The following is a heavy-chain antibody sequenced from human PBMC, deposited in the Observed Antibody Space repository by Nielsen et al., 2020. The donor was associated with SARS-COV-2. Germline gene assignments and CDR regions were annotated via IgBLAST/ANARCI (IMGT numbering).Heavy chain of an antibody. CDR3: ARDNPFTVWLGELTGRNAMDV. CDR2: ISSSSSYI. D-gene: IGHD3-10*01. J-gene: IGHJ6*02. V-gene: IGHV3-21*01. CDR1: GFTFSSYS. Sequence: GESLKISCAASGFTFSSYSMNWVRHAPGKGLEWVSSISSSSSYIYYADSVKGRFTISRDNAKNSLYLQMNSLRAEDTAVYYCARDNPFTVWLGELTGRNAMDVWGQGTTVTVSS.